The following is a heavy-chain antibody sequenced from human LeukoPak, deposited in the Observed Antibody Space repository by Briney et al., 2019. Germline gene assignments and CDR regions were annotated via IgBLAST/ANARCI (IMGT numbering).Heavy chain of an antibody. CDR2: ISSSGSTI. Sequence: GGSLRLSCAASGFTFSSYEMNWVRQAPGQGLKWVSYISSSGSTIYYADSVKGRFTISRDNAKNSLYLQMNSLRAEDTAVYYCARAPGYYYDSSGYYADYWGQGTLVTVSS. D-gene: IGHD3-22*01. CDR1: GFTFSSYE. CDR3: ARAPGYYYDSSGYYADY. V-gene: IGHV3-48*03. J-gene: IGHJ4*02.